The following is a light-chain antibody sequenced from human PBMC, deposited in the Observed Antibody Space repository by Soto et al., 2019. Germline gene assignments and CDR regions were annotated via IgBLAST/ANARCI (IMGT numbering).Light chain of an antibody. J-gene: IGKJ1*01. CDR3: QQYGRSPWT. CDR2: GAS. V-gene: IGKV3-20*01. Sequence: EIVLTQSPGTLSLSPGERATLSCRASQSVSSSYLAWYQQKPGQAPRLLIDGASSRATGIPDRFSGIGSGKGFPLTISRQAPEDFAVYYCQQYGRSPWTVGQGTKVEIK. CDR1: QSVSSSY.